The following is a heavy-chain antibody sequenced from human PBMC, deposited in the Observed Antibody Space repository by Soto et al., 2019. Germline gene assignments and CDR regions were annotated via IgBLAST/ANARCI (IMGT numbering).Heavy chain of an antibody. Sequence: QVQLVESGGGVVQPGRSLRLSCAASGFTFSSYGMHWVRQAPGKGLEWVAVISYDGSNKYYADSVKGRFTISRDNSKNTLYLQMNSLRAEDTAVYYCAKGGLRYSSSYYGIDVWGQGTTVTVSS. D-gene: IGHD6-6*01. J-gene: IGHJ6*02. CDR1: GFTFSSYG. CDR3: AKGGLRYSSSYYGIDV. CDR2: ISYDGSNK. V-gene: IGHV3-30*18.